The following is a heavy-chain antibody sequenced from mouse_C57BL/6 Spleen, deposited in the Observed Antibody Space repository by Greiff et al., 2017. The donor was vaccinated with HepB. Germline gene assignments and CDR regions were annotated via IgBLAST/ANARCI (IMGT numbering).Heavy chain of an antibody. CDR2: IYPGDGDT. V-gene: IGHV1-80*01. D-gene: IGHD1-1*02. CDR1: GYAFSSYW. Sequence: QVHVKQSGAELVKPGASVKISCKASGYAFSSYWMNWVKQRPGKGLEWIGQIYPGDGDTNYNGKFKGKATLTADKSSSTAYMQLSSLTSEDSAVYFCARGVGSQAWFAYWGQGTLVTVSA. J-gene: IGHJ3*01. CDR3: ARGVGSQAWFAY.